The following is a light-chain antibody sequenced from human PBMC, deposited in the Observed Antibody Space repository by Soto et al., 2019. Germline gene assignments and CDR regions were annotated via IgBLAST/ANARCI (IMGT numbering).Light chain of an antibody. CDR2: AAS. Sequence: DLQMTQSPSSLSASVGDRVTITCRASQSIGTYLNWYQQKPGKAPNLLIYAASSLQSGVPSRFSGRGSGTDFTLTISSLQPEDFATYYCQHTYGSPPMLPFGGGTKVEIK. V-gene: IGKV1-39*01. CDR3: QHTYGSPPMLP. CDR1: QSIGTY. J-gene: IGKJ4*01.